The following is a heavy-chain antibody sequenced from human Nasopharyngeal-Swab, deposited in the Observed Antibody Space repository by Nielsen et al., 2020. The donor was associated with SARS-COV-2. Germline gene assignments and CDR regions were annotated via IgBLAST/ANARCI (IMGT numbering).Heavy chain of an antibody. CDR1: GGSISSYY. D-gene: IGHD3-9*01. Sequence: SETLSLTYTVSGGSISSYYWSWIRQPPGKGLEWLGYIYYSGSTNYNPSLKSRVTISVDTSKNQFSLKLSSVTAADTAVYYCASMTYYDILTGYYTFDYWGQGTLVTVSS. CDR3: ASMTYYDILTGYYTFDY. J-gene: IGHJ4*02. CDR2: IYYSGST. V-gene: IGHV4-59*13.